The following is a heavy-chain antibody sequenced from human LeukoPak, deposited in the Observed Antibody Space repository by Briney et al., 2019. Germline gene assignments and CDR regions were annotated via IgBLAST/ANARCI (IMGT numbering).Heavy chain of an antibody. D-gene: IGHD6-6*01. V-gene: IGHV4-39*07. CDR3: ARAGGSGYSSSSTSDY. Sequence: PSETLSLTCTVSGGSISSSSYYWGWIRQPPGKGLEWIGSIYYSGRTYYNPSLKSRVTMSVDTSNNQFSLQLSSVTAADTALYYCARAGGSGYSSSSTSDYWGQGTLVTVSS. CDR1: GGSISSSSYY. J-gene: IGHJ4*02. CDR2: IYYSGRT.